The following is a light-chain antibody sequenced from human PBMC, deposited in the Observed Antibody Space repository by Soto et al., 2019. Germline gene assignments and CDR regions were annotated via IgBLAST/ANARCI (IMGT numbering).Light chain of an antibody. J-gene: IGLJ2*01. CDR2: LDSDGSP. CDR1: SGHSSYA. V-gene: IGLV4-69*01. Sequence: QPVLTQSPSASASLGASVKLTCTLSSGHSSYAIAWHQQQPEKGPRYLMKLDSDGSPTKGDATPDRLSGSSSGAERYLNIPSLQSEDEADYYCQTWCTGIHVVFGGGTKLTVL. CDR3: QTWCTGIHVV.